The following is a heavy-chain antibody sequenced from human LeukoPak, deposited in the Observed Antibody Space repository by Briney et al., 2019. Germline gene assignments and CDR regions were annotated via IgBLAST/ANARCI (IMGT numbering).Heavy chain of an antibody. CDR1: GFTFDDYA. V-gene: IGHV3-9*01. Sequence: QAGGSLRLSYAASGFTFDDYAMHWVRQAPGKGLEWVSGISWNSGSIGYADSVKGRFTISRDNAKNSLYLQMNSLRAEDTALYYCATLAASPPGYWGQGTLVTVSS. CDR3: ATLAASPPGY. CDR2: ISWNSGSI. J-gene: IGHJ4*02. D-gene: IGHD6-13*01.